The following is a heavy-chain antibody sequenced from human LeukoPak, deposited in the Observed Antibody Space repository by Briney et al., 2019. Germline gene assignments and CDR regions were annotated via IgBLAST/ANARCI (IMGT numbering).Heavy chain of an antibody. CDR1: GGSISSGGYS. J-gene: IGHJ5*02. Sequence: SQTLSLTCAVSGGSISSGGYSWSWIRQPPGKGLEWIGYIYHSGSTYYNSSLKSRVTISVHRTKNQCSLTLSSVTAADTAVYYCARGGNYYDSSGYYNWFDPWGQGTLVTVSS. D-gene: IGHD3-22*01. CDR3: ARGGNYYDSSGYYNWFDP. V-gene: IGHV4-30-2*01. CDR2: IYHSGST.